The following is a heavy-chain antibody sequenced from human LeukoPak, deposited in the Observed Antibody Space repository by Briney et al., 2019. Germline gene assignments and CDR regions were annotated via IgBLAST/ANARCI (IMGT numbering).Heavy chain of an antibody. D-gene: IGHD3-22*01. CDR3: ARTENDYYDSSGYRY. J-gene: IGHJ4*02. CDR2: IYYSGST. Sequence: PSETLSLTCTVSGGSISSSSYYWGWIRQPPGNGLEWIGSIYYSGSTYYNPSLKSRVTISVDTSKNQFSLKLSSVTAADTAVHYCARTENDYYDSSGYRYWGQGTLVTVSS. V-gene: IGHV4-39*01. CDR1: GGSISSSSYY.